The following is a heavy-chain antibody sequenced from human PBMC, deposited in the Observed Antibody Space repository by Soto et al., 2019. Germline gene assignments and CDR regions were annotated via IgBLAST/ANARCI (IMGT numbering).Heavy chain of an antibody. D-gene: IGHD5-18*01. CDR3: ARGRGYSYGLDP. V-gene: IGHV4-39*01. CDR1: GGSVTSDSHY. J-gene: IGHJ5*02. Sequence: SETLSLTCTVSGGSVTSDSHYWGWIRQPPGKGLESIANIYFDGNTYYNPSLKSRVAISLDTSKNQFSLSLNFVTAADTAVYYCARGRGYSYGLDPWGQGSLVTVS. CDR2: IYFDGNT.